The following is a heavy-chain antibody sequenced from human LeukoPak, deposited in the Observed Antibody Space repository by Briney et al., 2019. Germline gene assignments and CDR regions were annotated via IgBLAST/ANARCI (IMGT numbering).Heavy chain of an antibody. J-gene: IGHJ6*02. CDR1: GGSISSYY. V-gene: IGHV4-4*07. CDR3: ARDQVDYYYYYGMDV. Sequence: SETLSLTRTVSGGSISSYYWSWIRQPAGKGLEWIGRIYTSGSTNYNPSLKSRVTMSVDTSKNQFSLKLSSVTAADTAVYYCARDQVDYYYYYGMDVWGQGTTVTVSS. CDR2: IYTSGST.